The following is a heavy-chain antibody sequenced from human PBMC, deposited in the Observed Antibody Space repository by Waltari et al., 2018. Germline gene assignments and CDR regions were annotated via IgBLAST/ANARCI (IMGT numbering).Heavy chain of an antibody. Sequence: EVQLVESGGGLVQLGGSLRLSCRASGFTFRTYESTWVRQAPGKGLELFSYSGVSVSTIYSADSVQGRFTISRDNAKNSLYLQMNSLKAEDTAVYYCARFEGLGGYFDLWGRGTLVTVPS. CDR1: GFTFRTYE. CDR3: ARFEGLGGYFDL. CDR2: SGVSVSTI. V-gene: IGHV3-48*03. J-gene: IGHJ2*01. D-gene: IGHD2-15*01.